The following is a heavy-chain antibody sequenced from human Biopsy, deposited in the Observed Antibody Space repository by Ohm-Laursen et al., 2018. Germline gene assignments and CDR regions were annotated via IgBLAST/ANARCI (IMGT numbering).Heavy chain of an antibody. CDR1: GYTFITYY. Sequence: SSVKVSCKAFGYTFITYYVNWVRQAPGQRPEWMGDVMPFFGTAQYAPKLQGRVSMTADKTTYTAYMELTSLTSEDTAVYFCARHYYDTSGYNWFDPWGQGTLVTVSS. J-gene: IGHJ5*02. V-gene: IGHV1-69*06. CDR2: VMPFFGTA. CDR3: ARHYYDTSGYNWFDP. D-gene: IGHD3-22*01.